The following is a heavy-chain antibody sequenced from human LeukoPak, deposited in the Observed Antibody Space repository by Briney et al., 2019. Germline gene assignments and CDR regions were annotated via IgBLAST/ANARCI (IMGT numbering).Heavy chain of an antibody. D-gene: IGHD2-2*01. CDR2: IRSKAYGGTA. CDR3: TECSSTSCDWFDP. V-gene: IGHV3-49*04. CDR1: GFTFGDYA. J-gene: IGHJ5*02. Sequence: PGGSLRLSCTASGFTFGDYAMSWVRQAPGKGLEWVGFIRSKAYGGTAEYAASVKGRFTISRDDSKSIAYLQMNSLKTEDTAVYYCTECSSTSCDWFDPWGQGTLVTVSS.